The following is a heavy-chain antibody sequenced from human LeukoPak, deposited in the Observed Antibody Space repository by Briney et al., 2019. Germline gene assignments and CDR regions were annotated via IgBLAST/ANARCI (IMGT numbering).Heavy chain of an antibody. V-gene: IGHV3-23*01. CDR2: FSGSGGST. CDR3: AKQSGGSCYTRLDY. CDR1: GGSFSGYY. D-gene: IGHD2-15*01. J-gene: IGHJ4*02. Sequence: ETLSLTCAVYGGSFSGYYWSWVRQAPGKGLEWVSGFSGSGGSTYYADSVKGRFTISRDNSKNTLYLQMNSLRVEDTAVYYCAKQSGGSCYTRLDYWGQGTLVTVSS.